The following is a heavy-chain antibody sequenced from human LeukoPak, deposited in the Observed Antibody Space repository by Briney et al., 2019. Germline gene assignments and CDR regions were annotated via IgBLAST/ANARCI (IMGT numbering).Heavy chain of an antibody. CDR1: GFTFSDYW. Sequence: AGGSLRLSCAASGFTFSDYWMHWVRQVPGKGLVWVARINADGSITNHADSVKGRFTISRGNAENTLYLQMNSLRAEDTAVYYCARDRFLEWYNWFDPWGQGTLVTVSS. D-gene: IGHD3-3*01. V-gene: IGHV3-74*01. J-gene: IGHJ5*02. CDR2: INADGSIT. CDR3: ARDRFLEWYNWFDP.